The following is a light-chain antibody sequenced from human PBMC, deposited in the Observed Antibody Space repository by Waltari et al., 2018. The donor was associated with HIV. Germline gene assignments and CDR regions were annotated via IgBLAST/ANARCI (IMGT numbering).Light chain of an antibody. Sequence: QTVVTQEPSLTVSPGGTVTLTCGSTTGTVTSDHHPYWFQQKPGQAPRTLVYDATDKPSWTPARFSPSFLGGKAALTLTAAQPEDEADYYCLLSYGSVRLVGGGTRLTV. CDR1: TGTVTSDHH. CDR2: DAT. CDR3: LLSYGSVRL. J-gene: IGLJ2*01. V-gene: IGLV7-46*01.